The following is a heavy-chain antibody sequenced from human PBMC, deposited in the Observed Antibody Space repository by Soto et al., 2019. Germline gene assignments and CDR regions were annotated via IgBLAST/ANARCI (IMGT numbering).Heavy chain of an antibody. J-gene: IGHJ4*02. CDR1: GGSFSGYY. D-gene: IGHD4-17*01. Sequence: PSETLSLTCAVYGGSFSGYYWSWIRQPPGKGLEWIGEINHSGSTNYNPSLKSRVTISVDTSKNQFSLKLSSVTAADTAVYYCAREIYGDYFDYWGQGTLVTVSS. V-gene: IGHV4-34*01. CDR2: INHSGST. CDR3: AREIYGDYFDY.